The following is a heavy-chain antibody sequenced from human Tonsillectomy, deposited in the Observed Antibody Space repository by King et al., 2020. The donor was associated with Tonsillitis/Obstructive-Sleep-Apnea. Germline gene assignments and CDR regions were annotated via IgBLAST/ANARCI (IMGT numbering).Heavy chain of an antibody. CDR1: GFTFSSYA. V-gene: IGHV3-23*04. CDR3: ASRYYSGSGSEMAVYYYGMDV. D-gene: IGHD3-10*01. J-gene: IGHJ6*02. Sequence: EVQLVESGGGLVQPGGSLRLSCAASGFTFSSYAMSWVRQAPGKGLEWVSAISGSGGSTYYADSVKGRFTISRDNSKNTLYLQMNSLRAEDTAVYYCASRYYSGSGSEMAVYYYGMDVWGQGTTVTVSS. CDR2: ISGSGGST.